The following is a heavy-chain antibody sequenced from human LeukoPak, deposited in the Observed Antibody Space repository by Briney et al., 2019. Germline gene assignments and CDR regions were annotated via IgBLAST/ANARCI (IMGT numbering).Heavy chain of an antibody. Sequence: ASVKVSCKASGYTFTSYGISWVRQAPGQGLEWMGWISAYNGNTNYAQKLQGRVTMTTDTSTSTAYMELRSLRSDDTAVYYCARGSYYDILTGYTRGLYYFDYWGQGTLVTVS. CDR1: GYTFTSYG. V-gene: IGHV1-18*01. CDR2: ISAYNGNT. J-gene: IGHJ4*02. D-gene: IGHD3-9*01. CDR3: ARGSYYDILTGYTRGLYYFDY.